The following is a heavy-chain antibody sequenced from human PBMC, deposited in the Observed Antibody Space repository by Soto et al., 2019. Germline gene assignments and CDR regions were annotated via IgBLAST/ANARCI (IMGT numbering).Heavy chain of an antibody. Sequence: QVQLVESGGGVVQPGRSLRLSCAASGFTFSSYGMHWVRQAPGKGLEWVAVIWYDGSNKYYADSVKGRFTISRDNSKNTLYQQMNSLRAEDTAVYYCARTLEQVVAATALDYWGQGTLVTVSS. V-gene: IGHV3-33*01. D-gene: IGHD2-15*01. CDR1: GFTFSSYG. CDR3: ARTLEQVVAATALDY. CDR2: IWYDGSNK. J-gene: IGHJ4*02.